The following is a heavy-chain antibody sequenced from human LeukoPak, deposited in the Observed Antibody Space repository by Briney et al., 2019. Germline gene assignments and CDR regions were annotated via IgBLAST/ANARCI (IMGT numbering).Heavy chain of an antibody. CDR2: ISAYNGNT. Sequence: ASVKVSCKASGYTFTSYGISWVRQAPGQGLEWMGWISAYNGNTNYAQKLQGRVTMTTDTSTSTAYMELRSLRSDDTAVYYCATEERPYGSGSYYNWFDPWGQGTLVTVSS. V-gene: IGHV1-18*01. J-gene: IGHJ5*02. CDR3: ATEERPYGSGSYYNWFDP. CDR1: GYTFTSYG. D-gene: IGHD3-10*01.